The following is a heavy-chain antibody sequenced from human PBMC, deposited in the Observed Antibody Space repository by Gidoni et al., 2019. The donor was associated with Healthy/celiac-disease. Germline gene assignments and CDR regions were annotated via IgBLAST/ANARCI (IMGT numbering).Heavy chain of an antibody. CDR1: GFTFSSYA. CDR2: ISGSGGST. D-gene: IGHD3-10*01. V-gene: IGHV3-23*01. J-gene: IGHJ4*02. CDR3: AKTYYYGSGTRWYFDY. Sequence: EVQLLESGGGLVQPGGSLRLSCAASGFTFSSYAMSWVRQAPGKGLEWVSAISGSGGSTYYADSVKGRFTISRDNSKNTLYLQMNSLRAEDTAVYYCAKTYYYGSGTRWYFDYWGQGTLVTVSS.